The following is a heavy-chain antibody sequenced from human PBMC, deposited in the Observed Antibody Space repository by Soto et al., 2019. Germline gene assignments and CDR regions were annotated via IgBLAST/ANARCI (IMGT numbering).Heavy chain of an antibody. J-gene: IGHJ4*02. Sequence: QVQLVESGGGVVQPGRSLRLSCAASGFTFSSYGMHWVRQAPGKGLEWVAIIWYDGSTKYYADSVEGRFTISRDNSGNTLYLQMNSLRVEDTAVYYCARHKSGYHDYWGQGTLVTVSS. CDR1: GFTFSSYG. D-gene: IGHD5-12*01. CDR3: ARHKSGYHDY. CDR2: IWYDGSTK. V-gene: IGHV3-33*01.